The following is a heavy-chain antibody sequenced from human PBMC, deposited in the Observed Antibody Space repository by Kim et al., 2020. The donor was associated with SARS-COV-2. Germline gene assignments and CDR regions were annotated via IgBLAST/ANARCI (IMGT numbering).Heavy chain of an antibody. CDR1: VGSISSYY. D-gene: IGHD3-22*01. CDR3: ARDMSSSIDSSGRTGAVDI. CDR2: IYYSGST. J-gene: IGHJ3*02. V-gene: IGHV4-59*01. Sequence: SETLSLTCTVSVGSISSYYWSWIRQPPGKGLEWIGYIYYSGSTNYNPSLKSRVTISVDTSKNQFSLKLSSVTAADTAVYYCARDMSSSIDSSGRTGAVDIWGQGTMVTVSS.